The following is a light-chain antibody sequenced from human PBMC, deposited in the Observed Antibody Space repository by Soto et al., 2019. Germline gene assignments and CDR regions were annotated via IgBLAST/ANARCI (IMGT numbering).Light chain of an antibody. V-gene: IGKV3-11*01. CDR2: DAS. J-gene: IGKJ1*01. Sequence: TQSPSSLSASVADRVTITCRASQSIRRSLAWYQQKPGQAPRLVIYDASRRATGIPARFRGSGSGTDFTLTISSLEPEDFAVYYCQQRSNWPPGTFGQGTKVDIK. CDR3: QQRSNWPPGT. CDR1: QSIRRS.